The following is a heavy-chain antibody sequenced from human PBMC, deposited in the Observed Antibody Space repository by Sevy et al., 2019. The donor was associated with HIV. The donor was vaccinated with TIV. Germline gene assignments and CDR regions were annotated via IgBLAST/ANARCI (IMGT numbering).Heavy chain of an antibody. D-gene: IGHD1-1*01. CDR3: ARDGGWYNYAPSDY. CDR2: ISYDGNKK. CDR1: GFSFSSHG. V-gene: IGHV3-30*03. Sequence: GGSLRLSCAASGFSFSSHGMHWGRQAPGKGLGWQSVISYDGNKKYYAHSVKGRFTISRDNSKNTLYLQMNSLRPEDTAVYYCARDGGWYNYAPSDYWGQGTLVTVSS. J-gene: IGHJ4*02.